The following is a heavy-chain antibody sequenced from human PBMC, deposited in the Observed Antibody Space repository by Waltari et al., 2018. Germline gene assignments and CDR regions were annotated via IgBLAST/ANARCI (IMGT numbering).Heavy chain of an antibody. V-gene: IGHV1-2*02. CDR1: GSSFTDYH. CDR3: ARDPGPIVGAPDY. D-gene: IGHD1-26*01. J-gene: IGHJ4*02. CDR2: INPKNGDT. Sequence: QVQLVQSGTEVKKPGASVKVSCQASGSSFTDYHLHWVRQTPGQGLEWLGWINPKNGDTGYAQNFLGRVTMTRDTSINTVYMDLSGLRSDDTAVFYCARDPGPIVGAPDYWGQGTLVTVSS.